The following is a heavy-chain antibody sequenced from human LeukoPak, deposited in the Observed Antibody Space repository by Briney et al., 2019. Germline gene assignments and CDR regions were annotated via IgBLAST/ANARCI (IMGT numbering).Heavy chain of an antibody. CDR3: ARDEAMVNAFDI. D-gene: IGHD5-18*01. V-gene: IGHV4-61*02. CDR1: GGSISSGSYY. J-gene: IGHJ3*02. CDR2: IYTSGST. Sequence: SXXLSLTCTVSGGSISSGSYYWSWIRQPAGKGLEWIGRIYTSGSTNYNPSLKSRVTISVDTSKNQFSLKLSSVTAADTAVYYCARDEAMVNAFDIWGQGTMVTVSS.